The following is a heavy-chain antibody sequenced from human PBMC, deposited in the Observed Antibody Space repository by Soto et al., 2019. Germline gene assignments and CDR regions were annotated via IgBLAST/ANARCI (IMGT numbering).Heavy chain of an antibody. CDR1: GGTFSSYA. J-gene: IGHJ6*02. CDR3: ARGPSPAHYRMDV. D-gene: IGHD2-2*01. CDR2: IIPIFGTA. V-gene: IGHV1-69*13. Sequence: SVKVSCKASGGTFSSYAISWVRQAPGQGLEWMGGIIPIFGTANYAQKFQGRVTITADESASAVYMELSSLRSEDTAVYYCARGPSPAHYRMDVWGQGTTVTVSS.